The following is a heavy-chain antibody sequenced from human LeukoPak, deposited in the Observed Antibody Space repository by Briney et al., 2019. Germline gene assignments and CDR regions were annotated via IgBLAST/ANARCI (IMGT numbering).Heavy chain of an antibody. Sequence: SVRDSCQASGDTLSRYMISRVRQAPGQRREWRGGINAYKGNTDYAQRVQGRFTMTTDTSTSTAYMELRSLRSDDTAVYYCARDRHIAAAVYYYYMDVWGKGTPVTVSS. CDR3: ARDRHIAAAVYYYYMDV. CDR1: GDTLSRYM. CDR2: INAYKGNT. J-gene: IGHJ6*03. D-gene: IGHD6-13*01. V-gene: IGHV1-18*01.